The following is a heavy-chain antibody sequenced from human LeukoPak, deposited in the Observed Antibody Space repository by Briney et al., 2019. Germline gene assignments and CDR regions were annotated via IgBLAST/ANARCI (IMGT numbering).Heavy chain of an antibody. CDR3: ARARSGYYFDY. J-gene: IGHJ4*02. CDR2: ISSGGSTI. D-gene: IGHD5-12*01. V-gene: IGHV3-48*02. CDR1: GLTFSSYG. Sequence: GGSLRLSCAPSGLTFSSYGMIWVRQAPGKGLEWVSYISSGGSTIYYADSVKGRFTISRDNAKNSLYLQMNSLRDGDTAVYYCARARSGYYFDYWGQGTLVTVSS.